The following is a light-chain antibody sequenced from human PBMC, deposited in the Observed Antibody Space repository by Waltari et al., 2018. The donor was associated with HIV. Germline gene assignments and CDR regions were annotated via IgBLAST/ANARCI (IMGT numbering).Light chain of an antibody. Sequence: QSVLTQPPSASGTPGQRVTISCSGSSSNIGSNYVYWCQQPPGTAPKLLIYRNNQRPSGVPDRFSGSKSGTSASLAISGLRSEDEADYYCAAWDDSLSGPVFGGGTQLTVL. V-gene: IGLV1-47*01. CDR3: AAWDDSLSGPV. CDR1: SSNIGSNY. CDR2: RNN. J-gene: IGLJ7*01.